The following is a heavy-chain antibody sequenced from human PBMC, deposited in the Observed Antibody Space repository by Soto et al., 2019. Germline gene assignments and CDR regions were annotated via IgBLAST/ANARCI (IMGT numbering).Heavy chain of an antibody. D-gene: IGHD6-13*01. CDR2: MNPNSGNT. J-gene: IGHJ6*02. Sequence: QVQLVQSGAEVKKPGASVKVSCKASGYTFTSYDINWVRQATGQGLEWMGGMNPNSGNTGYAQKFQGRVTMSRNTSISTAYMVLSSLISADPAAYYSAGTIAAAGVSYYSGMDVWGQGTTVTVS. CDR1: GYTFTSYD. CDR3: AGTIAAAGVSYYSGMDV. V-gene: IGHV1-8*01.